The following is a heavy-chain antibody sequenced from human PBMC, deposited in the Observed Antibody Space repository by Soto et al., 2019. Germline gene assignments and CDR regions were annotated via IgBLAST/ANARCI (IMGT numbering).Heavy chain of an antibody. CDR2: IYYSGST. CDR1: GGSISSGGYY. J-gene: IGHJ6*03. D-gene: IGHD3-10*01. CDR3: ARGGLVVLGFGEFRAATYYMDS. Sequence: SETLSLTCTVSGGSISSGGYYWSWIRQNPGKGLEWIGYIYYSGSTYYNPSLKSRVTISVDTSKNQFSLKLSSVTAADTAVYYCARGGLVVLGFGEFRAATYYMDSWGKGTTVTVSS. V-gene: IGHV4-31*03.